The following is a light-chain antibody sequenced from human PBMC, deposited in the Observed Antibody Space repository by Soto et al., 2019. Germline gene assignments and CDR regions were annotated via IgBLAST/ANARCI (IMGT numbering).Light chain of an antibody. V-gene: IGKV3-11*01. CDR1: QSVSSY. CDR3: QQRSNWPPIT. CDR2: DAS. Sequence: EVVLTQFPGTLSLSPGERATLSCRASQSVSSYLAWYQQKPGQAPRLLIYDASNRATGIPARFSGSGSGTDFTLTISRLEPEDFAVYYCQQRSNWPPITFGQGTKVDIK. J-gene: IGKJ1*01.